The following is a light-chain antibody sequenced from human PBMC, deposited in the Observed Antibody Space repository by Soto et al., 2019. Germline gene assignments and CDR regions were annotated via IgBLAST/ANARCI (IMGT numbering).Light chain of an antibody. J-gene: IGKJ3*01. Sequence: EIVLTQSPATLSLSPGERATLSCRASQSVSSYLAWYQQKPGQAPRLLIYDASNRATGIPARFSGSGSGTDITLTISSLGPEDFAVYYCQQRSNWPGITFGPGTKVDIK. CDR2: DAS. CDR1: QSVSSY. V-gene: IGKV3-11*01. CDR3: QQRSNWPGIT.